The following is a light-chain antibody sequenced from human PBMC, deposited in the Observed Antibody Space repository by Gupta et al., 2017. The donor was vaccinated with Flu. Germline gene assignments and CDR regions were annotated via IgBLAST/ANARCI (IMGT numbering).Light chain of an antibody. J-gene: IGKJ2*01. CDR2: WTS. CDR1: QPILYSANNRKS. Sequence: NCMSSQPILYSANNRKSLAWYQQKPGQPPKLLIYWTSTRESGVPDRVSGSGSGTSFTLTSTSLQAEDVAVYYCQQHYTTPYTFGQGTKLEIK. V-gene: IGKV4-1*01. CDR3: QQHYTTPYT.